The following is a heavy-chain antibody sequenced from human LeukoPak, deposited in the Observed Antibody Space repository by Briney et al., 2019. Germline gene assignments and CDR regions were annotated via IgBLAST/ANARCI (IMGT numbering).Heavy chain of an antibody. D-gene: IGHD2-21*02. J-gene: IGHJ4*02. Sequence: ASVKVSCKASGYTFTSYYMHWVRQAPGQGLEWMGIINPSGGSTSYAQKFQGRVTMTTDTSTSTAYMELRSLRSDDTAVYYCASTYCGGDCYPYYFDYWGQGTLVTVSS. CDR3: ASTYCGGDCYPYYFDY. CDR1: GYTFTSYY. CDR2: INPSGGST. V-gene: IGHV1-46*01.